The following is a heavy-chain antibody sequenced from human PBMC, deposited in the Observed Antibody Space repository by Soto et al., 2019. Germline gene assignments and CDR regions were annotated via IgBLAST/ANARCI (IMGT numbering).Heavy chain of an antibody. D-gene: IGHD4-4*01. CDR2: IYYSGST. V-gene: IGHV4-39*01. Sequence: SETLSLTCTVSGASINTSSHYWGWIRRPPGKGLEWIGYIYYSGSTYYNPSLKSRVSISVDMSKNQFSLNLRSVTAADTAVYFCVRRQYYFDYWGQGTRVTVSS. CDR3: VRRQYYFDY. CDR1: GASINTSSHY. J-gene: IGHJ4*02.